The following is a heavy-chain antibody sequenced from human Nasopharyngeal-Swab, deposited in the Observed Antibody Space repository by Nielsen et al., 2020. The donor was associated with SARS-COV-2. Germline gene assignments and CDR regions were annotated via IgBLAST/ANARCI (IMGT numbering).Heavy chain of an antibody. CDR2: IMAVFNLI. Sequence: AEKVSCQASGDSFDRYSNSWLRQDPGQGLEGVGGIMAVFNLIRYAQRLQGRVTVTADTSTSTDYMELSGLTSEDTAVYYCARDETFGMGVYYFDSWGQGTLVTVSS. D-gene: IGHD3-10*01. CDR1: GDSFDRYS. V-gene: IGHV1-69*10. J-gene: IGHJ4*02. CDR3: ARDETFGMGVYYFDS.